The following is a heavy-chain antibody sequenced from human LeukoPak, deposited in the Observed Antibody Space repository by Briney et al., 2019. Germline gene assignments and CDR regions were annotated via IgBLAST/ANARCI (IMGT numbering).Heavy chain of an antibody. J-gene: IGHJ6*02. CDR1: GGTFSSYA. D-gene: IGHD2-15*01. CDR3: ARDRGSTDYYYYYGMDV. Sequence: ASVKVSCKASGGTFSSYAISWVRQAPGQGLEWMGRIIPILGIANYAQKFQGRVTITADKSTSTAYMELSSLRSEDTAVYYCARDRGSTDYYYYYGMDVWGQGTTVTVSS. V-gene: IGHV1-69*04. CDR2: IIPILGIA.